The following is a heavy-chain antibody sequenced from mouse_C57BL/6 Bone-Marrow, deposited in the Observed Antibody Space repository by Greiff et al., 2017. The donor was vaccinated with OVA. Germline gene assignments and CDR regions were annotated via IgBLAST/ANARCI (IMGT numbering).Heavy chain of an antibody. Sequence: QVQLKESGAELVRPGASVKLSCKASGSTFTDYYINWVKQRPGQGLEWIARIYPGSGNTYYNEKFKGKATLTAEKSSSTAYMQLSSLTSEDSAVYFCARDGLWYFDVWGTGTTVTVSS. D-gene: IGHD1-2*01. CDR3: ARDGLWYFDV. V-gene: IGHV1-76*01. CDR1: GSTFTDYY. J-gene: IGHJ1*03. CDR2: IYPGSGNT.